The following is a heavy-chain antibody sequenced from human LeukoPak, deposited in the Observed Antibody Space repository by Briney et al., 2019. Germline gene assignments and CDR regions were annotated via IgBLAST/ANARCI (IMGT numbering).Heavy chain of an antibody. D-gene: IGHD3/OR15-3a*01. CDR3: ARQTGSGLFILP. Sequence: ASVKVSCKASGYTFTSYDINWVRQATGQGLEWMGWMNPNSGNTGYAQKFQGRVTITRNTSISTAYMELSSLRSEDTAVYYCARQTGSGLFILPGGQGTLVTVSS. J-gene: IGHJ4*02. CDR1: GYTFTSYD. V-gene: IGHV1-8*03. CDR2: MNPNSGNT.